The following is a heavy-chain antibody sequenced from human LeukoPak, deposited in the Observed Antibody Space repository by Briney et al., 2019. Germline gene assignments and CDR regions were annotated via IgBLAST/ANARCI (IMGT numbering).Heavy chain of an antibody. J-gene: IGHJ4*02. CDR1: GVTFSYSY. D-gene: IGHD6-19*01. Sequence: GGSLRLSCAASGVTFSYSYMSWVRQSPGKGLEWVSLIYAGGSTYYSDSVKGRFTIPRDNSKNTLYLQMNSLRAEDTAVYYCARALSSGLDYWGQGTLVSVSS. CDR2: IYAGGST. V-gene: IGHV3-66*01. CDR3: ARALSSGLDY.